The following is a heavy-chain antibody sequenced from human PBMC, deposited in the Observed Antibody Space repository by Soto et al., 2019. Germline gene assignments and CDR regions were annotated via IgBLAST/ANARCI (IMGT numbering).Heavy chain of an antibody. CDR3: ARDRDSSSRPTYWFDP. CDR1: GFAFSNYP. CDR2: ISYDGSNK. J-gene: IGHJ5*02. V-gene: IGHV3-30-3*01. D-gene: IGHD6-13*01. Sequence: QPGGSLRLSCAASGFAFSNYPIHWVRQAPGKGLEWVAVISYDGSNKYYSDSVKGRFTISRDNSKNTLYLQMNSLRGEDTAVYYCARDRDSSSRPTYWFDPWGQGTLVTVSS.